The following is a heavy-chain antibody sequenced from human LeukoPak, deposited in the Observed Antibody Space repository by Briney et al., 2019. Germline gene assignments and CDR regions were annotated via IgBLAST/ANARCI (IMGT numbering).Heavy chain of an antibody. V-gene: IGHV4-4*07. D-gene: IGHD1-1*01. CDR3: ARGQLAFNWFDP. J-gene: IGHJ5*02. CDR2: IYTSGST. Sequence: VRIYTSGSTNYNPSLKSRVTMSVDTSTNQFSLKLSSVTAADTAVYYCARGQLAFNWFDPWGQGTLVTVSS.